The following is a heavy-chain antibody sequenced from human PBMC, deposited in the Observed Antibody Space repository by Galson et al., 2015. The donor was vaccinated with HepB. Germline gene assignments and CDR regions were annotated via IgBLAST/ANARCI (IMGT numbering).Heavy chain of an antibody. CDR2: IDRDGSIT. J-gene: IGHJ3*02. CDR1: GFTFSYYW. Sequence: SLRLSCAASGFTFSYYWMHWVRQAPGRGLVWVSRIDRDGSITSYADYVRGRFAISRDNAENTLYLQINSLRAEDTAVYYCAREPRADHGGNTDSFDIWGQGTMVTVSS. D-gene: IGHD4-23*01. CDR3: AREPRADHGGNTDSFDI. V-gene: IGHV3-74*01.